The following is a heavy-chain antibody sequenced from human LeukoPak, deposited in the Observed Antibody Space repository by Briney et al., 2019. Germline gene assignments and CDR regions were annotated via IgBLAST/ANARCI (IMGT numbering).Heavy chain of an antibody. J-gene: IGHJ4*02. V-gene: IGHV3-30-3*01. Sequence: GGSLRLSCAASGFTFSSSAMHWVRQAPDKGLEWVAVISYDGSNKYYADSVKGRFTISRDNSKNTLYLQMNSLRADDTAVYYCARDRDSSGWYEGFDYWGQGTLVTVAS. CDR1: GFTFSSSA. D-gene: IGHD6-19*01. CDR3: ARDRDSSGWYEGFDY. CDR2: ISYDGSNK.